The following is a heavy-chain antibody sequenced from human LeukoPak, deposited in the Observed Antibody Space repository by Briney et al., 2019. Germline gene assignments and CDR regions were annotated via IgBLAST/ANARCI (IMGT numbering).Heavy chain of an antibody. CDR3: ARDRRGYYDSSGYFDR. Sequence: SETLSLPCTVSGDSVGSDNYYWSWIRQLPGKGLEWIGYIYHNGGTKYNPSLRSRVTMSVDTSKNHVSLKLGSVTAADTAVYYCARDRRGYYDSSGYFDRWGQGTLVTVSS. CDR1: GDSVGSDNYY. D-gene: IGHD3-22*01. V-gene: IGHV4-61*03. J-gene: IGHJ4*02. CDR2: IYHNGGT.